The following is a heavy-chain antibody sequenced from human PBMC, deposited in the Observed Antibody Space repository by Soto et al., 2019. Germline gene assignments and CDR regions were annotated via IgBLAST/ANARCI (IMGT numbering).Heavy chain of an antibody. D-gene: IGHD3-10*01. J-gene: IGHJ4*02. Sequence: PGGSLRLSCAASGFTFSSYAMSWVRQAPGKGLEWVSSISSSSSYVYYADSVKGRFTISRDNAKNSLYLQMNSLRAEDTAVYYCARDPPARTMVRGVSNWGQGTLVTVSS. CDR2: ISSSSSYV. V-gene: IGHV3-21*01. CDR3: ARDPPARTMVRGVSN. CDR1: GFTFSSYA.